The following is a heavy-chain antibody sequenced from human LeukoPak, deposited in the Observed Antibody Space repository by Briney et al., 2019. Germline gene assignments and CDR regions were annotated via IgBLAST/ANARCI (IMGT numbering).Heavy chain of an antibody. CDR1: GFTFSDYY. CDR2: ISSSGSTI. V-gene: IGHV3-11*01. J-gene: IGHJ4*02. D-gene: IGHD3-22*01. CDR3: ARGGNYYDSSGYPIEFGY. Sequence: GGSLRLSCAASGFTFSDYYMSWIRQAPGKGLEWVSYISSSGSTIYYADSVKGRFTISRDNAKNSLYLQMNSLRAEDTAVYYCARGGNYYDSSGYPIEFGYWGQGSLVTVSS.